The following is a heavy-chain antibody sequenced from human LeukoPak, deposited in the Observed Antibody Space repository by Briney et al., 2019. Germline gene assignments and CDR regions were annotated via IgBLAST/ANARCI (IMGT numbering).Heavy chain of an antibody. J-gene: IGHJ4*02. Sequence: PSETLSLTCTVSGGSISSSSCSWIRQPPGKGVKCIGYIYYSGTTNYNPSLKSRVTISVDTSKNQFSLKLNSVTAADTAVYYCARGTSSGWYGFDSWGQGTLVTVSS. CDR2: IYYSGTT. CDR3: ARGTSSGWYGFDS. V-gene: IGHV4-59*01. D-gene: IGHD6-19*01. CDR1: GGSISSSS.